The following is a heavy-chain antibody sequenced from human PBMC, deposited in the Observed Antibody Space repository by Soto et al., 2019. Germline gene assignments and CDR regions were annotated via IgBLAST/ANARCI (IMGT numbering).Heavy chain of an antibody. V-gene: IGHV1-18*01. CDR2: INTYNGNT. Sequence: QVQLVQSGAEVKKPGASVKVSCKASGYPVTSYGISWVRQAPGQGLEWMGWINTYNGNTNYAQKLQGRVTMTTDTSTSTACMELRGMRADDTAVYYCARDPVGPAWFDPWGQGTLVTVSS. CDR1: GYPVTSYG. D-gene: IGHD1-26*01. CDR3: ARDPVGPAWFDP. J-gene: IGHJ5*02.